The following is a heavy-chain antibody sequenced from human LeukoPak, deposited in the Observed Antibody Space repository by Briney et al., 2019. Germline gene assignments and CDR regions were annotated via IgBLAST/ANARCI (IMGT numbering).Heavy chain of an antibody. Sequence: GASVKVSCKASGYTFTGYNMHWVRQAPGQGLEWMGWINPNSGGTNYAQKFQGRVTMTRDTSISTAYMELSRLRSDDTAVYYCARDSRQYYYDSSGYYVDYWGQGTLVTVSS. V-gene: IGHV1-2*02. CDR1: GYTFTGYN. D-gene: IGHD3-22*01. CDR2: INPNSGGT. CDR3: ARDSRQYYYDSSGYYVDY. J-gene: IGHJ4*02.